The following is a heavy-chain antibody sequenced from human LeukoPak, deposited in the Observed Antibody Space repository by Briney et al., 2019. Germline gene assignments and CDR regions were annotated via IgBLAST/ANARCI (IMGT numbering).Heavy chain of an antibody. CDR3: ARRGYYDILTGDDAFDI. Sequence: SETLSLTCTVSGGAISSSSYYWGWIRQPPGKGLEWIGSIYYSGSTYYNPSLKSRVTISVDTSKNQFSLKLSSVTAAGTAVYYCARRGYYDILTGDDAFDIWGQGTMVTVSS. V-gene: IGHV4-39*01. CDR2: IYYSGST. CDR1: GGAISSSSYY. D-gene: IGHD3-9*01. J-gene: IGHJ3*02.